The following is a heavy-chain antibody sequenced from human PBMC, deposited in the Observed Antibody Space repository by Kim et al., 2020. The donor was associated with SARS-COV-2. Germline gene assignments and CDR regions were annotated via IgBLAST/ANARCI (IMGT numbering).Heavy chain of an antibody. CDR3: ARHRDYDSPTVVY. CDR1: GFTFSSYG. CDR2: IKQDGSEK. D-gene: IGHD5-12*01. V-gene: IGHV3-7*05. Sequence: GGSLRLSCAASGFTFSSYGMSWVRQAPGKGLEWVANIKQDGSEKYYVDSVKGRFTISRDNAKNSLYLQMNSLRAEDTAVYYCARHRDYDSPTVVYWGQGT. J-gene: IGHJ4*02.